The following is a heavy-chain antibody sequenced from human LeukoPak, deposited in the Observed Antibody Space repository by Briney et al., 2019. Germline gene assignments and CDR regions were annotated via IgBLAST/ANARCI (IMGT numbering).Heavy chain of an antibody. CDR1: GFTFSSYG. CDR2: ISSDGSDK. J-gene: IGHJ5*01. Sequence: GGSLRLSCAASGFTFSSYGMHWVRQAPGKGLEWVAIISSDGSDKYYADSVKGRFSISRDNAQKTLYLQMNSLRPEDTAVYFCARQKITVTVSLDSWGQGTLVTVSS. V-gene: IGHV3-30*03. D-gene: IGHD4-17*01. CDR3: ARQKITVTVSLDS.